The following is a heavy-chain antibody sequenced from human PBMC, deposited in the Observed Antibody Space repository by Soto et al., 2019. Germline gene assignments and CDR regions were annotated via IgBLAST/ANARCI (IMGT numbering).Heavy chain of an antibody. D-gene: IGHD5-12*01. J-gene: IGHJ6*03. V-gene: IGHV3-48*01. CDR3: ARDPQLSGYDYYYYYMDV. CDR1: GFTFSSYS. Sequence: GGSLRLSCAASGFTFSSYSMNWVRQAPGKGLEWVSYISSSSSTIYYADSVKGRFTISRDNAKNSLYLQMNSLRAEDTAVYYCARDPQLSGYDYYYYYMDVWGKGTTVTVSS. CDR2: ISSSSSTI.